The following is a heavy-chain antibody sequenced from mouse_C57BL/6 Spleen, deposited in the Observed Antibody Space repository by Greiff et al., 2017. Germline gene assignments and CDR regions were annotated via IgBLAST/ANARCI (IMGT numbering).Heavy chain of an antibody. J-gene: IGHJ4*01. CDR2: INPSNGGT. D-gene: IGHD1-1*01. V-gene: IGHV1-19*01. CDR3: ASRHYGSSLYGLAY. CDR1: GYKITDSY. Sequence: EVQLQQSGPVLVKPGASVKMSCKASGYKITDSYMNWVKQSHGKSLEWIGVINPSNGGTRYTPKFKGKATLTVDKYSSTAYMELNSLTSEYSAVXCCASRHYGSSLYGLAYWGQGTLVTVSS.